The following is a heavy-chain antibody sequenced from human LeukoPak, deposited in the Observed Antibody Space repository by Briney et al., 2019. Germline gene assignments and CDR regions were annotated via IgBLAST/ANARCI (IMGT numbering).Heavy chain of an antibody. CDR1: GFTVSSNY. CDR3: ITPLPYSAQ. D-gene: IGHD2-21*01. CDR2: IKPKTDGETT. V-gene: IGHV3-15*01. Sequence: PGGSLRLSCADSGFTVSSNYMSWVRQAPGKGLEWVGRIKPKTDGETTEYAAPVKDRFSISRDDSKSMMYLQMNSLKTEDTAVYYCITPLPYSAQGGQGTLVTVSS. J-gene: IGHJ4*02.